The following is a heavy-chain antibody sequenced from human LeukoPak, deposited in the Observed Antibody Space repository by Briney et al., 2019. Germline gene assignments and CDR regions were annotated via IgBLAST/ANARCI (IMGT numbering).Heavy chain of an antibody. V-gene: IGHV4-39*01. D-gene: IGHD2-2*01. CDR1: GGSISSSSYY. CDR2: IYYSGST. J-gene: IGHJ4*02. CDR3: ARQLGYCSSTSCYADKVDY. Sequence: SETLSLTCTVSGGSISSSSYYWGWIRQPPGKGLEWIGSIYYSGSTYYNPSLKSRVTISVDTSKNQFSLKLSSVTAADTAVYSCARQLGYCSSTSCYADKVDYWGQGTLVTVSS.